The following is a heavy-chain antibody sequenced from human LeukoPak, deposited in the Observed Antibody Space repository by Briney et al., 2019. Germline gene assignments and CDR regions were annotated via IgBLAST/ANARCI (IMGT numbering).Heavy chain of an antibody. CDR3: AKDLDSP. V-gene: IGHV3-30*02. Sequence: PGGSLRLSCAASGFTFSHHGMHWVRQAPGKGLEWVAFIRNDGSNHYYADSVKGRFTISRDNSKNTLYLQMNSLRAEDTAVYYCAKDLDSPWGQGTLVTVSS. CDR1: GFTFSHHG. J-gene: IGHJ5*02. CDR2: IRNDGSNH. D-gene: IGHD3-9*01.